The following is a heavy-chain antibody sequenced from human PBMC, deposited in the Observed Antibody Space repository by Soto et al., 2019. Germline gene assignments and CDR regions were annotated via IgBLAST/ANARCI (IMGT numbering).Heavy chain of an antibody. CDR3: ATAPYSRGPFDY. CDR1: GFTVSSDY. V-gene: IGHV3-53*01. CDR2: IYTGGST. J-gene: IGHJ4*02. Sequence: GGSLRLSCAASGFTVSSDYMSWVRQAPGKGLEWVSVIYTGGSTYYADSVKGRFTFSRDNAKNTLYLQMNSLRAEDTAVYYCATAPYSRGPFDYWGQGTLVTVSS. D-gene: IGHD6-19*01.